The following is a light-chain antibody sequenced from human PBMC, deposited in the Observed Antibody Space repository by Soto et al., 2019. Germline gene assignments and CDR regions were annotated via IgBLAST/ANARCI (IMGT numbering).Light chain of an antibody. Sequence: EIVLTQSPGTLSLSPGERATLSCRASQSVSSSYLAWYQQKPGQAPRLLIYGTSTRATGIPDRFSGSGTGTDFTLTISSLQSEDFAVYYCQQYYDWPPWMFGQGTKVDIK. J-gene: IGKJ1*01. CDR1: QSVSSSY. CDR3: QQYYDWPPWM. CDR2: GTS. V-gene: IGKV3D-7*01.